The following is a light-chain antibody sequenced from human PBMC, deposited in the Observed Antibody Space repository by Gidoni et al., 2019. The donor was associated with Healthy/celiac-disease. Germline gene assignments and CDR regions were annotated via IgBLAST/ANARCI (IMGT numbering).Light chain of an antibody. J-gene: IGKJ3*01. V-gene: IGKV3-20*01. CDR3: QQYGSSPFT. CDR2: GAS. CDR1: QSVSSSY. Sequence: EMVFRQSPGTLSLSPGERATLSCRASQSVSSSYLAWYRQNPGQAHRLLTYGASSRATGIPDSFSSSGAGTALTPPIIRLEPEDFAVDYCQQYGSSPFTFGPGTKVDIK.